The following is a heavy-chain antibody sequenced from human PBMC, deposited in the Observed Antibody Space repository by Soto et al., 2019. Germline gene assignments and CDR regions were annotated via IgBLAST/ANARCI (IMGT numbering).Heavy chain of an antibody. V-gene: IGHV3-33*01. CDR2: MWFDGKHQ. D-gene: IGHD3-22*01. Sequence: GGSLRLSCAASGFIFRNYGFHWVRQAPGKGLGWVAVMWFDGKHQYYADSVKGRFTISRDNSKNTLYLQMNSLRADDTALYYCARWTYYDSSGYYYVFDYWGQGTLVTVSS. CDR1: GFIFRNYG. CDR3: ARWTYYDSSGYYYVFDY. J-gene: IGHJ4*02.